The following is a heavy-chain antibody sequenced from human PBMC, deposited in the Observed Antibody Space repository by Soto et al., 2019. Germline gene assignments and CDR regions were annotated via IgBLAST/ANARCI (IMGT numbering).Heavy chain of an antibody. J-gene: IGHJ6*02. CDR1: GGSISSGGYY. V-gene: IGHV4-31*03. CDR2: IYYSGST. Sequence: PSETLSLTCTVSGGSISSGGYYWSWIRQHPGKGLEWIGYIYYSGSTYYNPSLKSRVTISVDTSKNQFSLKLSSVTAADTAVYYCARVLDIVLVPAAKSGMDVWGQGTTVTVSS. CDR3: ARVLDIVLVPAAKSGMDV. D-gene: IGHD2-2*03.